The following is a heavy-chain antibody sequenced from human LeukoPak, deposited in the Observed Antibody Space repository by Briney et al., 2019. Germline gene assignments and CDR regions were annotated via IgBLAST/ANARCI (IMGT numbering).Heavy chain of an antibody. J-gene: IGHJ5*02. Sequence: ASVKVSCKASGYTFTSYGISWVRQAPGQGLEWMGWISAYNGNTNYAQKLQGRVTMTTDTSTSTAYMELRSLRSDDTAVYYCARARTGYCSSTSCSNWFDPWGQGTLVTVSS. D-gene: IGHD2-2*01. CDR1: GYTFTSYG. V-gene: IGHV1-18*01. CDR3: ARARTGYCSSTSCSNWFDP. CDR2: ISAYNGNT.